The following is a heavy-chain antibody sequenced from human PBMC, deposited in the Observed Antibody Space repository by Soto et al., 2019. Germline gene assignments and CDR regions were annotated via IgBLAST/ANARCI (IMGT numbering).Heavy chain of an antibody. CDR1: GLNFSTYY. V-gene: IGHV3-7*01. D-gene: IGHD1-26*01. Sequence: GGSLRLSCAASGLNFSTYYMGWVRQAPGKGLEWVANIAEDGSKKDYADSVKGRFTVSRDNADNSLHLQMHSLRVEDTALYYCVRGGAALPHWGQGAWVTVSS. CDR3: VRGGAALPH. J-gene: IGHJ4*02. CDR2: IAEDGSKK.